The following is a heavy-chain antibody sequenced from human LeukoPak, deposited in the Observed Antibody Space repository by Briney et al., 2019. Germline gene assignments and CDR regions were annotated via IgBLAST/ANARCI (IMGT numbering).Heavy chain of an antibody. CDR3: ARGDCSGGSCYLFDY. CDR1: GGSISSSSYY. D-gene: IGHD2-15*01. CDR2: IYYRGST. Sequence: SETLSLTCTVSGGSISSSSYYWGWIRQPPGKGLEWIGSIYYRGSTYYNPSLKSRVTISVDTSKNQFSLKLSSVTAADTAVYYCARGDCSGGSCYLFDYWGQGALVTVSS. V-gene: IGHV4-39*01. J-gene: IGHJ4*02.